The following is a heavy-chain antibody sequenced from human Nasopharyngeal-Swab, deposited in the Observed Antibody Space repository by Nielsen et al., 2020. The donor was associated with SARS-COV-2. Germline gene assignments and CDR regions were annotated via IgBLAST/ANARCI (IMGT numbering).Heavy chain of an antibody. J-gene: IGHJ6*03. CDR3: ARSRNYYYYMDV. V-gene: IGHV3-66*01. CDR1: GFTVSSNY. CDR2: LYSGGNT. Sequence: GGSLRLSCAASGFTVSSNYMNWVRQPPGKGLEWISVLYSGGNTYYAGSVKGRFTISRDNSKSTLYLQMNNLRAEDTAVYYCARSRNYYYYMDVWGEGTTVTVSS.